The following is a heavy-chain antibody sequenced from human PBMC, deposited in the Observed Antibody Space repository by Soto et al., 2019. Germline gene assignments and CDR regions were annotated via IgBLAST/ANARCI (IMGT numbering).Heavy chain of an antibody. J-gene: IGHJ4*02. V-gene: IGHV3-74*03. CDR1: GFTLSTYW. CDR3: ARRDPQSTLDF. D-gene: IGHD6-19*01. Sequence: HPGGSLRLSCEASGFTLSTYWMHWVRQVPGKGLVWVSRIKTDGSTTTYADSVKGRFSISRDNAKNMLYLQMNNLRVEDTAVYYCARRDPQSTLDFWGQGTLVTVSS. CDR2: IKTDGSTT.